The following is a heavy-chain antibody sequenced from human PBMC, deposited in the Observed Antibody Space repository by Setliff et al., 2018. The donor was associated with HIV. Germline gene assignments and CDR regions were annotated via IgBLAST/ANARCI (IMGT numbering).Heavy chain of an antibody. CDR2: IYASGST. CDR3: ARDPHYFDRSGYYRPWDV. V-gene: IGHV4-61*02. CDR1: GDSISSGNYY. D-gene: IGHD3-22*01. Sequence: PSETLSLTCTVSGDSISSGNYYWSWIRQPAGKGLEWIGRIYASGSTNYNPSLKSRVTISVDTSKNQFSLKLSSVTAADTAIYYCARDPHYFDRSGYYRPWDVWGQGTTVTVSS. J-gene: IGHJ6*02.